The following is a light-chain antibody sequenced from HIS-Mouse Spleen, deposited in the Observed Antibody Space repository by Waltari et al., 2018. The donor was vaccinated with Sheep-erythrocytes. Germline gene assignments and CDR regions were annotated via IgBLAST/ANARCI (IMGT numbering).Light chain of an antibody. CDR2: EGS. J-gene: IGLJ3*02. Sequence: QSALTQPASVSGSPGQSITISCTGTSSDVGGYKLFSWDQQHPGKAPKPMIYEGSKRPSGVSNRFSGSKSGNTASLTISGLQAEDEADYYCCSYAGSSTPWVFGGGTKLTVL. V-gene: IGLV2-23*01. CDR1: SSDVGGYKL. CDR3: CSYAGSSTPWV.